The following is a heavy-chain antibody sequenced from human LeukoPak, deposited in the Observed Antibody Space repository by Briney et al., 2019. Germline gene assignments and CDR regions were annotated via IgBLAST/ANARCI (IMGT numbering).Heavy chain of an antibody. D-gene: IGHD4-23*01. CDR1: GFTFSSYS. J-gene: IGHJ6*02. V-gene: IGHV3-21*01. CDR3: AREALTVDHGMDV. Sequence: PGGSLRLSCAAFGFTFSSYSMNWVRQAPGKGLEWVSSISSGSSYIYYADSVKGRCTISRDNAKNSLYLQMNSLRAEDTAVYYCAREALTVDHGMDVWGQGTTVTVSS. CDR2: ISSGSSYI.